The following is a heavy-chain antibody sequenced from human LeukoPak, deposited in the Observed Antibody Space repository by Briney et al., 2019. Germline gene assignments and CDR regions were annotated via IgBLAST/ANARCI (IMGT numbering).Heavy chain of an antibody. V-gene: IGHV3-23*01. CDR2: VAPGGNIP. Sequence: PGGSLRLSCAASGFTFTTYAMSWVRQAPGKGLEWVSGVAPGGNIPYYADSVKGRFTISRDNSNNTLYLQMGSLRAADTALYYCAKDIWLVSSGFQTFDLWGQGTLVTVSS. D-gene: IGHD3-22*01. CDR1: GFTFTTYA. J-gene: IGHJ4*02. CDR3: AKDIWLVSSGFQTFDL.